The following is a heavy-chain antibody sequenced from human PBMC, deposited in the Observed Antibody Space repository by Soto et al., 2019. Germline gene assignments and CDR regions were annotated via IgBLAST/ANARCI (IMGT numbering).Heavy chain of an antibody. Sequence: QVQLVQSGTEVKKPGSSVKVSCKASGGTFRNYPINWVRQAPGQGLEWMGSIFPLTDIPDYAQNFQARLTNSADKSTSTAYMELSSLSSDDTAMYFCARGPLVVLNYCESWGQGTLVTVSS. CDR1: GGTFRNYP. CDR3: ARGPLVVLNYCES. CDR2: IFPLTDIP. V-gene: IGHV1-69*02. J-gene: IGHJ4*02.